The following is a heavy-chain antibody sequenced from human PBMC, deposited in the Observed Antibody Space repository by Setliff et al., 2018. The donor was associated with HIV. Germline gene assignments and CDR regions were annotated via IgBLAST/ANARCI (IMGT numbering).Heavy chain of an antibody. CDR2: IYYIGST. CDR1: GGSISSYY. CDR3: ARSVDTTLVPAYYFDY. D-gene: IGHD5-18*01. V-gene: IGHV4-59*01. J-gene: IGHJ4*02. Sequence: SETLSLTCTVSGGSISSYYWRRIRQPPGKGLEWSAYIYYIGSTNYNPSLTSRVTISVDTSKKQFSLKLSSVTAADTAVYYCARSVDTTLVPAYYFDYWGQGTLVTV.